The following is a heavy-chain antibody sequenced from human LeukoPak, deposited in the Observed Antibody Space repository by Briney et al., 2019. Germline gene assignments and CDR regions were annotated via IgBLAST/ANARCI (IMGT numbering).Heavy chain of an antibody. CDR2: INSSSSYI. D-gene: IGHD2-2*01. J-gene: IGHJ3*02. V-gene: IGHV3-21*01. CDR1: GFTFRSYS. Sequence: GGSLRLSCAASGFTFRSYSTNWVRQAPGKGLEWVSSINSSSSYIYYADSVKGRFTISRDNAKNSLYLQMNSLRAEDTAVYYCARDQGYCNSTSCANDAFDIWGQGTMVTVSS. CDR3: ARDQGYCNSTSCANDAFDI.